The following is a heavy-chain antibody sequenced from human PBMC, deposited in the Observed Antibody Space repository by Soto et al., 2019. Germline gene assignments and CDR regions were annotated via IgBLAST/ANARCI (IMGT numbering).Heavy chain of an antibody. Sequence: SETLSLTCAVYGGSFSGYYWSWIRQPPGKGLEWIGEINHSGSTNYNPSLKSRVTISVDTSKNQFSLKLSSVTAADTAVYYCARGGDCSGGSCLTAYYYYYMDVWGKGTTVTVSS. CDR2: INHSGST. CDR3: ARGGDCSGGSCLTAYYYYYMDV. D-gene: IGHD2-15*01. CDR1: GGSFSGYY. J-gene: IGHJ6*03. V-gene: IGHV4-34*01.